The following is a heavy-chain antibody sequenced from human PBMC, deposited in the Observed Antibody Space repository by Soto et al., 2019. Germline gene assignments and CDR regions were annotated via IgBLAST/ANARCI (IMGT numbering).Heavy chain of an antibody. J-gene: IGHJ6*02. D-gene: IGHD6-13*01. CDR1: GFTFSSYA. CDR3: ARDKRQQPYHPYYYGMDV. Sequence: GGSLRLSCAASGFTFSSYAMHWVRQAPGKGLEWVAVISYDGSNKYYADSVKGRFTISRDNSKNTLYLQMNSLRAEDTAVYYCARDKRQQPYHPYYYGMDVWGQGTTVTVSS. V-gene: IGHV3-30-3*01. CDR2: ISYDGSNK.